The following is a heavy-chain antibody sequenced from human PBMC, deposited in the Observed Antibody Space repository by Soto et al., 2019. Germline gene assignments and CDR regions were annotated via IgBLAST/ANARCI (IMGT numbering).Heavy chain of an antibody. CDR2: INHSGST. CDR1: GGSFRGYY. V-gene: IGHV4-34*01. J-gene: IGHJ6*02. D-gene: IGHD3-3*01. Sequence: NPSETLSLTCAVYGGSFRGYYWSWIRQPPGKGLEWSGEINHSGSTNYNPSLKSRVTISVDTYKNQFSLKLSSVTAADTAVYYCARGSAVRFLEWFLDYYYYGMDVWGQGATVTVSS. CDR3: ARGSAVRFLEWFLDYYYYGMDV.